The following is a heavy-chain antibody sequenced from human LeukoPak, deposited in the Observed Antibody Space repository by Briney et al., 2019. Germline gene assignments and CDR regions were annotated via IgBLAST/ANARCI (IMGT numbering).Heavy chain of an antibody. CDR2: ISYDGSNK. CDR1: GFTFSSYC. D-gene: IGHD3-3*01. V-gene: IGHV3-30*18. J-gene: IGHJ4*02. Sequence: GGSLRLSCAASGFTFSSYCMHWVRQAPGKGLEWVAVISYDGSNKYYADSVKGRFTISRDNSKNTLYLQMNSLRAEDTAVYYCAKDYEKAFDYWGQGTLVTVSS. CDR3: AKDYEKAFDY.